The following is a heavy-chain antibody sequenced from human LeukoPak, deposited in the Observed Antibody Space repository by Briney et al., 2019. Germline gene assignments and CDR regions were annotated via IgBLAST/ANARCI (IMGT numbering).Heavy chain of an antibody. J-gene: IGHJ6*02. Sequence: GGSLRLSCAASGFTSSRYAMHGGRQAPGEGLERVSVISYDGSNKYYADSVKGRFTISRDNSKNTLYLQMNSLRAEDTAVYYCAAPSYCSSTSCVQYYYYGMDVWGQGTTVTVSS. D-gene: IGHD2-2*01. CDR3: AAPSYCSSTSCVQYYYYGMDV. CDR1: GFTSSRYA. V-gene: IGHV3-30-3*01. CDR2: ISYDGSNK.